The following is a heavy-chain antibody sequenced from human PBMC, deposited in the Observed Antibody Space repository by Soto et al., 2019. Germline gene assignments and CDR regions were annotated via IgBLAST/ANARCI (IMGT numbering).Heavy chain of an antibody. CDR3: ATNHYYGSGSYYETDY. CDR1: GYTLTELS. J-gene: IGHJ4*02. V-gene: IGHV1-24*01. D-gene: IGHD3-10*01. CDR2: FDPEDGET. Sequence: VASVKVSCKVSGYTLTELSMHWVRQAPGKGLEWMGGFDPEDGETIYAQKFQGRVTMTEDTSTDTAYMELSSLRSEDTAVYYCATNHYYGSGSYYETDYWGQGTLVTASS.